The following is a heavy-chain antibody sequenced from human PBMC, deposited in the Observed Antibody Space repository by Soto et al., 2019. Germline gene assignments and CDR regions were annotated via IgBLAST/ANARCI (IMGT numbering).Heavy chain of an antibody. J-gene: IGHJ5*02. CDR2: ISSSSSTI. CDR1: GFTFSSYS. CDR3: ARHPERIAQIWWFDP. Sequence: GGSLRLSCAASGFTFSSYSMNWVRQAPGKGLEWVSYISSSSSTIYYADSVKGRFTISRDNAKNSLYLQMNSLRAEDTAVYYCARHPERIAQIWWFDPWGQGTLVTVSS. D-gene: IGHD6-13*01. V-gene: IGHV3-48*01.